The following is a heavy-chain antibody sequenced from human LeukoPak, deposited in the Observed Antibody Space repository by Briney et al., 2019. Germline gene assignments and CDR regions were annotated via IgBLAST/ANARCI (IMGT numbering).Heavy chain of an antibody. D-gene: IGHD5-12*01. CDR1: GGSISSSNW. Sequence: SGTLSLTCAVSGGSISSSNWWSWVRQPPGKGLEWIGEIYHSGSTNYNPSLKSRVTISVDKSKNQFSLKLSSVTAADTAVYYCATMIVATAPYYYYMDVWGKGTTVTVSS. CDR3: ATMIVATAPYYYYMDV. J-gene: IGHJ6*03. V-gene: IGHV4-4*02. CDR2: IYHSGST.